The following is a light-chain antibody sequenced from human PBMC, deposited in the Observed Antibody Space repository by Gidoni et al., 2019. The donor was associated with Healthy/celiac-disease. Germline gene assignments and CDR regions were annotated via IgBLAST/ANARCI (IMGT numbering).Light chain of an antibody. J-gene: IGKJ1*01. CDR3: QQYNNWPGT. CDR1: QSVSSN. V-gene: IGKV3-15*01. Sequence: EIVMTQPPTTLSVSPGERVTLSGRASQSVSSNLAWYQQKPGQAPRLLIYGASTRATGIPARFSGSGSGTEFTLTISSLQAEDFAVYYCQQYNNWPGTFGQGTKVEIK. CDR2: GAS.